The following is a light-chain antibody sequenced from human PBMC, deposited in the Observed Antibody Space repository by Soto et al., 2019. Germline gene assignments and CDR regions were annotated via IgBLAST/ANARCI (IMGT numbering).Light chain of an antibody. CDR1: RSDVGGYNY. CDR2: VVS. J-gene: IGLJ3*02. V-gene: IGLV2-14*01. CDR3: SSYTTSSTLNWV. Sequence: SVLTQPDSVSASPGQSITISCTGTRSDVGGYNYVSWYQQHPGKAPKIMTYVVSNRPSGVSNRFSGSKSGNTASLTISGLQAEYEADYYCSSYTTSSTLNWVFGGGTKLNVL.